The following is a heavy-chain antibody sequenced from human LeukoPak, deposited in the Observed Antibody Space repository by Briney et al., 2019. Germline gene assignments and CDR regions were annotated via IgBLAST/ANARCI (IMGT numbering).Heavy chain of an antibody. Sequence: PGGSLSLSCAASGFTFSSYAMSWVGQAPGKGLEWVSAISSSGGWTYYADSVKGRFTISRDNSKNTLYLQMNSLRAEDTAVYYCARDQDGGYGSPLYYIDYWGQGTLVTVSS. J-gene: IGHJ4*02. V-gene: IGHV3-23*01. CDR3: ARDQDGGYGSPLYYIDY. CDR1: GFTFSSYA. D-gene: IGHD3-10*01. CDR2: ISSSGGWT.